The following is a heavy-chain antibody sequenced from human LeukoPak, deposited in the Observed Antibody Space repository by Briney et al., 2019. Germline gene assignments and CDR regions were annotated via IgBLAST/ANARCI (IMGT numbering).Heavy chain of an antibody. Sequence: ASVKVSCKVSGYTLTELSMHWVRQAPGKGLEWMGGFDPEDGETIYAQTFQGRVTMTEDTSTDTAYMELSSLRSEDTAVYYCATVDSYGGYYFDYWGQGTLVTVSS. J-gene: IGHJ4*02. D-gene: IGHD5-18*01. V-gene: IGHV1-24*01. CDR2: FDPEDGET. CDR1: GYTLTELS. CDR3: ATVDSYGGYYFDY.